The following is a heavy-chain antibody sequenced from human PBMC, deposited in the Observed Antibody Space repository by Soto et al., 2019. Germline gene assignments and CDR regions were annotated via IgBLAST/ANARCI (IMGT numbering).Heavy chain of an antibody. Sequence: VGSLRLSCAASGFTFSSYWMSWVRQAPGKGLEWVANIKQDGSEKYYVDSVKGRFTISRDNAKNSLYLQMNSLRAEDTAVYYCARYLSSSWYPSGGMDVWGQGTTVTVSS. V-gene: IGHV3-7*01. CDR2: IKQDGSEK. CDR1: GFTFSSYW. J-gene: IGHJ6*02. D-gene: IGHD6-13*01. CDR3: ARYLSSSWYPSGGMDV.